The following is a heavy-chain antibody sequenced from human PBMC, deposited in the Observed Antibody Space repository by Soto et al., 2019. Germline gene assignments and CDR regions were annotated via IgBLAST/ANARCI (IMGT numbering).Heavy chain of an antibody. CDR1: GDSISRSNW. CDR3: ARERWGYGYRAGLLDL. V-gene: IGHV4-4*02. Sequence: PSETLSLTCAVSGDSISRSNWWNWVRQPPGKGLEWIGEIYHSGNTNYNPSLKSRVTISLDNSKNQFSLNLRSVTAADTAVYYCARERWGYGYRAGLLDLWGRGTLVTVSS. J-gene: IGHJ2*01. D-gene: IGHD5-18*01. CDR2: IYHSGNT.